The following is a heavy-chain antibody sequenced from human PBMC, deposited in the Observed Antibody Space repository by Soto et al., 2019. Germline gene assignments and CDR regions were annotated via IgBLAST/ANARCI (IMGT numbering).Heavy chain of an antibody. Sequence: EVQVLESGGGLVQPGGSLRLSCAASGFTFSSHAMIWVRQAPGKGLEWLSYISGSGGSTDYADSVKGRFTTSRDNSRNTHYLQMNSLRAEDTAKYYCGLYYYASSGYYRYFAYWGQGTLVIVSS. J-gene: IGHJ4*02. CDR3: GLYYYASSGYYRYFAY. V-gene: IGHV3-23*01. CDR2: ISGSGGST. D-gene: IGHD3-22*01. CDR1: GFTFSSHA.